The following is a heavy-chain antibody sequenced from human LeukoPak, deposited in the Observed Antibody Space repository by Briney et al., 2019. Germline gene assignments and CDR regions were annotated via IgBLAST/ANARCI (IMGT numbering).Heavy chain of an antibody. CDR2: IYTSGGT. D-gene: IGHD3-22*01. V-gene: IGHV4-4*07. J-gene: IGHJ4*02. CDR3: ARDSYYYDSSGYVYFDY. Sequence: PSETLSLTCTVSGGSISSYYWSWIRQPAGKGLEWIGRIYTSGGTNYNPSLKSRVTMSVDTSKNQFSLKLSSVTAADTAVYYCARDSYYYDSSGYVYFDYWGQGTLVTVSS. CDR1: GGSISSYY.